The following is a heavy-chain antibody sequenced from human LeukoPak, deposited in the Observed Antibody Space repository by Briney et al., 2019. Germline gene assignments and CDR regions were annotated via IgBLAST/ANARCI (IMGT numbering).Heavy chain of an antibody. Sequence: SETLSLTCTVSTGSISSYYWSWIRQPPGKGLEWIGYIYYTGSTNYNPSLKSRVTISADTSKSQFSLKLSSVTAADTAVYYCARAGRSYHNPTIDYWGQGTLVTVSS. CDR2: IYYTGST. CDR3: ARAGRSYHNPTIDY. D-gene: IGHD1-26*01. J-gene: IGHJ4*02. V-gene: IGHV4-59*01. CDR1: TGSISSYY.